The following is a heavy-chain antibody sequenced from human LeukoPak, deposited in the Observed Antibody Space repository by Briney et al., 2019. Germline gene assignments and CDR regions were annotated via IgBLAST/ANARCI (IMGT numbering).Heavy chain of an antibody. CDR1: GGSISSYY. V-gene: IGHV4-59*01. J-gene: IGHJ6*02. Sequence: PSETLSLTCTVSGGSISSYYWSWIRQPPGKGLEWIGYIYYSGSTNYNPSLKSRVTISVGTSKNQFSLKLSSVTAADTAVYYCATARYCSSTSCYRYYGMDVWGQGTTVTVSS. D-gene: IGHD2-2*01. CDR3: ATARYCSSTSCYRYYGMDV. CDR2: IYYSGST.